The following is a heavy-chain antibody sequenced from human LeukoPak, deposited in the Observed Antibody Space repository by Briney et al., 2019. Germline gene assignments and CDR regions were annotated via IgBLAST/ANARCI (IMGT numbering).Heavy chain of an antibody. CDR2: IIPIFGTA. V-gene: IGHV1-69*13. CDR3: ARDRGIVGATCAFDI. CDR1: GGTFSSYA. D-gene: IGHD1-26*01. Sequence: SVKVSCKASGGTFSSYAISWVRQAPGQGLEWMGGIIPIFGTANYAQKFQGRVTITADESTSTAYMELSSLRSEDTAVYYCARDRGIVGATCAFDIWGQGTMVTVSS. J-gene: IGHJ3*02.